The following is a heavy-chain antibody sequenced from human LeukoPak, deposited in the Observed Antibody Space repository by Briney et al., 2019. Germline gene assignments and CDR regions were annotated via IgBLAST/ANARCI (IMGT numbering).Heavy chain of an antibody. D-gene: IGHD6-6*01. J-gene: IGHJ4*02. V-gene: IGHV4-39*02. CDR1: GGSISSSSYY. CDR3: AREGEQLRFDY. Sequence: SETLSLTCTVSGGSISSSSYYWGWIRQPPGKGLEWIGSIYYSGSTYYNPSLKSRVTISVDTSKNQFSLKLSSVTAADTAVYYCAREGEQLRFDYWGQGTLVTVSS. CDR2: IYYSGST.